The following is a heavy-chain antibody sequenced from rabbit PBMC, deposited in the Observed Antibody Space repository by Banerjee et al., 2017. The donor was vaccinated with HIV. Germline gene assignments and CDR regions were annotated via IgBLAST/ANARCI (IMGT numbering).Heavy chain of an antibody. CDR1: GFDFSSYY. D-gene: IGHD3-3*01. CDR2: ISTGGTT. CDR3: ARGLVAGVLDL. J-gene: IGHJ4*01. V-gene: IGHV1S7*01. Sequence: QLKESGGGLVQPGGSLKLSCKVSGFDFSSYYMNWVRQAPGKGLEWIGTISTGGTTDYASWVDGRFTISLDNAQNTVFLQMTSLTAADTATYFCARGLVAGVLDLWGQGTLVTVS.